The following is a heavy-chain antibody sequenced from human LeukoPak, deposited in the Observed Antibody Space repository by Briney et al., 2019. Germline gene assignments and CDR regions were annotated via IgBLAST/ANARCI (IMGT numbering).Heavy chain of an antibody. J-gene: IGHJ5*02. V-gene: IGHV4-59*12. Sequence: SETLSLTCTVSGSSITTYYWTWIRQPPGKGLEWIGSIYYSGSTYYNPSLKSRVTISVDTSKNQFSLKLNSVTAADTAVYYCARDWFVSAVAGTLWFDPWGQGTLVTVSS. CDR1: GSSITTYY. CDR2: IYYSGST. CDR3: ARDWFVSAVAGTLWFDP. D-gene: IGHD6-19*01.